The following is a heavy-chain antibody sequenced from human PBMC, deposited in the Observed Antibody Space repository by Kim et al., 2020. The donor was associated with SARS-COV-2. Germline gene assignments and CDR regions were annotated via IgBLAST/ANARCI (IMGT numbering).Heavy chain of an antibody. D-gene: IGHD3-3*01. V-gene: IGHV3-48*02. CDR1: GFSFSPYS. J-gene: IGHJ4*02. CDR2: ITGSSSPI. Sequence: GGSLRLSCAASGFSFSPYSMNWVRQAPGKGLEWVSYITGSSSPIHYADSVKGRFIISRDNTKNSLYLQMNSLRDEDTAVYYCARSVGHLDYWGQGTLVTVSS. CDR3: ARSVGHLDY.